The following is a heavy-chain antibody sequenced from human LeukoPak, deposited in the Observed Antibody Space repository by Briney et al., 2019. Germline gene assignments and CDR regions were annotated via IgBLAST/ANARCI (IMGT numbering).Heavy chain of an antibody. Sequence: SETLSLTCTVSGYSISSGYYWGWIRQPPGKGLEWIGSIYHSGSTYYNPSLKSRVTISVDTSKNQFSLKLSSVTAADTAVYYCARDPEVVVIAMDDAFDIWGQGTMVTVSS. D-gene: IGHD2-21*01. CDR3: ARDPEVVVIAMDDAFDI. CDR2: IYHSGST. V-gene: IGHV4-38-2*02. J-gene: IGHJ3*02. CDR1: GYSISSGYY.